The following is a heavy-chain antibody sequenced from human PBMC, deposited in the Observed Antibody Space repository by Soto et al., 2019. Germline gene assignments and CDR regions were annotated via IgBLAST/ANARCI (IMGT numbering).Heavy chain of an antibody. CDR3: ASVRKAITMVRSAMDV. Sequence: GGSLRLSCAASGFTFSGYAMHWVRQAPGKGLEWVAVISYDGSNKYYADSVKGRFTISSNSKNTLNLQLNSLRAEDTAVYYCASVRKAITMVRSAMDVWGQGTTVTVSS. D-gene: IGHD3-10*01. CDR2: ISYDGSNK. CDR1: GFTFSGYA. J-gene: IGHJ6*02. V-gene: IGHV3-30-3*01.